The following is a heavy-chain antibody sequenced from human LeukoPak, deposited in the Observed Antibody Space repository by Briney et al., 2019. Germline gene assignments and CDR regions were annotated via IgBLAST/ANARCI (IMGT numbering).Heavy chain of an antibody. CDR1: GYTFTSYD. D-gene: IGHD2/OR15-2a*01. CDR2: MNPNSGNT. J-gene: IGHJ4*02. Sequence: GASVKVSCKASGYTFTSYDINWVRQATGQGLEWMGWMNPNSGNTGYAQKFQGRVTMTRNTSISTAYMELSSLRSEDTAVYYCARGVIVNGNRRPLLAYYFDYWGQGTLVTVSS. V-gene: IGHV1-8*01. CDR3: ARGVIVNGNRRPLLAYYFDY.